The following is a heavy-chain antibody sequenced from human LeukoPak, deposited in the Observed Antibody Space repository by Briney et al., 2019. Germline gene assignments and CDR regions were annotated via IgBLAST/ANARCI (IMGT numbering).Heavy chain of an antibody. CDR3: ARGIGSYLGY. Sequence: SETLSLTCAVYGGSFSGYYWSWIRQPPGKGLEWIGEINHSGSTNYNPSLKSRVTISVDKSKNQFSLKLSSVTAADTAVYYCARGIGSYLGYWGQGTLVTVSS. D-gene: IGHD1-26*01. J-gene: IGHJ4*02. CDR1: GGSFSGYY. CDR2: INHSGST. V-gene: IGHV4-34*01.